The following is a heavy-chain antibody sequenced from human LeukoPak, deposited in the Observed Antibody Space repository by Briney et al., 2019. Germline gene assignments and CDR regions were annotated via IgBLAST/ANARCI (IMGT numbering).Heavy chain of an antibody. Sequence: ASLKVSCKASGYTFTGYYIHWVRQAPGQGLEWMGWIDPNSGGTNYAQRFQGRVTMTRDTSINTAYMELSRLRSDDTAVYYCARAVADYYYYYMGVWAKGTTVTVSS. CDR1: GYTFTGYY. CDR3: ARAVADYYYYYMGV. D-gene: IGHD6-19*01. J-gene: IGHJ6*03. CDR2: IDPNSGGT. V-gene: IGHV1-2*02.